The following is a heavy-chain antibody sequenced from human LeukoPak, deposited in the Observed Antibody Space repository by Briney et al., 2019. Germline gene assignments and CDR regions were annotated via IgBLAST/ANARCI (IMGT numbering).Heavy chain of an antibody. D-gene: IGHD6-13*01. J-gene: IGHJ4*02. CDR3: ARDLIAAAGTGVYYFDY. CDR2: ISSSSSYI. CDR1: GIGFSSYT. Sequence: GGSLRLSCESPGIGFSSYTMNWVRQGPGKGLEWVSSISSSSSYIYYADSVKGRFTISRDNAKNSLYLQMNSLRAEDTAVYYCARDLIAAAGTGVYYFDYWGQGTLVTVSS. V-gene: IGHV3-21*01.